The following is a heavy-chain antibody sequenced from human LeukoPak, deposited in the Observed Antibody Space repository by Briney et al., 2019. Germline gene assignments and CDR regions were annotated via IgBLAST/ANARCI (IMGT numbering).Heavy chain of an antibody. V-gene: IGHV4-4*02. CDR3: ARLSLKVLEWSPTKGKETHYFDY. Sequence: SGTLSLTCAVSGGSISSSNWWSWVRQPPGKGLEWIGEIYHSGSPNYNPSLKSRVTILEDKSKNQFSLKLSYVTAADTAVYYCARLSLKVLEWSPTKGKETHYFDYWGQGTLVTVSS. D-gene: IGHD3-3*01. CDR2: IYHSGSP. J-gene: IGHJ4*02. CDR1: GGSISSSNW.